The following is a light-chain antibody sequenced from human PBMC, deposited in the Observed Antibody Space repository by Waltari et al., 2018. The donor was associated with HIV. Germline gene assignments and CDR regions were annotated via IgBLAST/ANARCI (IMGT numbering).Light chain of an antibody. V-gene: IGLV1-44*01. CDR1: NSNIGSNT. Sequence: QSVLNQPPSASGTPGQRVPISCSGSNSNIGSNTVKWYQQLPGSAPKVLMYSNDHLPSGVPDRFSGSKSGTSASLAISGVQSGDEADYYCASWDDSLNAYVFGTGTKVTVL. CDR3: ASWDDSLNAYV. J-gene: IGLJ1*01. CDR2: SND.